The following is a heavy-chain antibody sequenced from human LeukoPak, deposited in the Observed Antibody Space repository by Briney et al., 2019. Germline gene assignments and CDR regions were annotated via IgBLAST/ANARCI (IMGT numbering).Heavy chain of an antibody. Sequence: GGSLRLSCAASGFTFSNAWMSWVRQAPGKGLEWVGRIKSKTDGGTTDYAAPVKGRFTISRDDSKNTLYLQMNSLKTEDTAVYYCTTEMGEFYDFWSGYQIKNWFDPWGQGTLVTVSP. CDR3: TTEMGEFYDFWSGYQIKNWFDP. V-gene: IGHV3-15*01. CDR1: GFTFSNAW. CDR2: IKSKTDGGTT. J-gene: IGHJ5*02. D-gene: IGHD3-3*01.